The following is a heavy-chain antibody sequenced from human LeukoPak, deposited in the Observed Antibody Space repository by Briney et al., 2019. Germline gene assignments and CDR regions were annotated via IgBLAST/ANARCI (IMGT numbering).Heavy chain of an antibody. J-gene: IGHJ6*02. V-gene: IGHV3-21*01. CDR3: AREGSSSFNGMDV. CDR2: ISSSSSYI. Sequence: TGGSLRLSCAASGFTFSIYSMNWVRQAPGKGLEWVSSISSSSSYIYYADSVKGRFTISRDNAKNSLYLQMNSLRAEDTAVYYCAREGSSSFNGMDVWGQGTTVTVSS. D-gene: IGHD6-6*01. CDR1: GFTFSIYS.